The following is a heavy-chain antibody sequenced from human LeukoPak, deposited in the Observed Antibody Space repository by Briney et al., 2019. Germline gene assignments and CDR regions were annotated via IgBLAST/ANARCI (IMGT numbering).Heavy chain of an antibody. Sequence: GESLRLSCAASGFTFSNAWMSWVRQAPGKGLEWVGRIKSKTDGGTIDYAAPVKGRFTISRDDSKNTLSLQMNGLKTEDTAVYYCTGQLVGVLSGNYWGQGALVTVSS. CDR2: IKSKTDGGTI. CDR3: TGQLVGVLSGNY. D-gene: IGHD1-26*01. V-gene: IGHV3-15*01. CDR1: GFTFSNAW. J-gene: IGHJ4*02.